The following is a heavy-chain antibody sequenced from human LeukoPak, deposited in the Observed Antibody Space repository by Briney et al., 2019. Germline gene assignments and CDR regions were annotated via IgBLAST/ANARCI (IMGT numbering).Heavy chain of an antibody. J-gene: IGHJ4*02. Sequence: PGGSLRLSCAVSGITLSNYGMSWVRQAPGKGLEWVAGISDSGGSTNYADSVKGRFTISSDNPKNTLYLQMNSLRAEDTAVYFCAKRGVVIRVILVGFHKEAYYFDSWGQGALVTVSS. D-gene: IGHD3-22*01. CDR2: ISDSGGST. V-gene: IGHV3-23*01. CDR3: AKRGVVIRVILVGFHKEAYYFDS. CDR1: GITLSNYG.